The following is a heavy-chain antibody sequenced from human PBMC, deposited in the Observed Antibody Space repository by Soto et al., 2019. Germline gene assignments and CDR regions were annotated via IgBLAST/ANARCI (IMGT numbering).Heavy chain of an antibody. Sequence: GGSLRLSCAASGFTFSTYAMNWVRQAPGKGLEWVSGISGSGDSTYYADSVKGRFTVSRDNSKNTLYLQMNSLRAEDTAVYYCAKGVPGIAVAGTGYFQHWGQGTLVTVSS. J-gene: IGHJ1*01. V-gene: IGHV3-23*01. CDR1: GFTFSTYA. CDR2: ISGSGDST. CDR3: AKGVPGIAVAGTGYFQH. D-gene: IGHD6-19*01.